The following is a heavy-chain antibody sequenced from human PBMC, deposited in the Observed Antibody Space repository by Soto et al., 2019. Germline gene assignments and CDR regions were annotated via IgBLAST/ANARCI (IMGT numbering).Heavy chain of an antibody. Sequence: QVQLVESGGGVVQPGRSLRLSCAASGFTFSSYGMHWVRQAPGKGLEWVAVISYDGSNKYYADSVKGRFTISRDNSKNTLYLQMNSLRAEDTAVYYCAKAYIAVAGVDYWGPGTLVTVSS. D-gene: IGHD6-19*01. V-gene: IGHV3-30*18. CDR2: ISYDGSNK. CDR1: GFTFSSYG. CDR3: AKAYIAVAGVDY. J-gene: IGHJ4*02.